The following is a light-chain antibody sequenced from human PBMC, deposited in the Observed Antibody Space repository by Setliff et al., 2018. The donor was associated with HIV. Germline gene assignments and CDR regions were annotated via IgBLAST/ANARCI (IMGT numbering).Light chain of an antibody. CDR1: SSDVWTYRF. V-gene: IGLV2-23*02. J-gene: IGLJ1*01. Sequence: QSVLTQPASVSGSPGQSITISCTGTSSDVWTYRFVSWYQQHPGKVPKLMIYEVTKRPSGVSNRFSASKSGNPASLTIFGFQAEDEADYYCSAYAGVGSVFGTGTKVTVL. CDR2: EVT. CDR3: SAYAGVGSV.